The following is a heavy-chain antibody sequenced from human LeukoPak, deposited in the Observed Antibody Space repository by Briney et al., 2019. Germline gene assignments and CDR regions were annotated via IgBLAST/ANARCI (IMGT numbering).Heavy chain of an antibody. Sequence: PGGSLRLSCVASGFPFSSYWMTWVRQAPGKGLEWVANIKQDGSKKSYVDSVKGRFTISRDNDKNSLYLQMNSLRAEDTAIYYCTRVGYIDEGIDYWGQGTLVTVSS. J-gene: IGHJ4*02. V-gene: IGHV3-7*04. CDR2: IKQDGSKK. D-gene: IGHD5-24*01. CDR3: TRVGYIDEGIDY. CDR1: GFPFSSYW.